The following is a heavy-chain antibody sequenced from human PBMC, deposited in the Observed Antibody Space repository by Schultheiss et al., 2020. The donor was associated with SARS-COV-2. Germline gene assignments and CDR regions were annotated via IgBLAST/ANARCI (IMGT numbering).Heavy chain of an antibody. CDR3: ARGADILTGYFA. CDR1: GGSISSGGYY. J-gene: IGHJ5*02. V-gene: IGHV4-61*08. Sequence: SETLSLTCTVSGGSISSGGYYWSWIRQHPGKGLEWIGYIYYSGSTNYNPSLKSRVTMSVDTSKNQFSLKLSSVTAADTAVYYCARGADILTGYFAWGQGTLVTVSS. D-gene: IGHD3-9*01. CDR2: IYYSGST.